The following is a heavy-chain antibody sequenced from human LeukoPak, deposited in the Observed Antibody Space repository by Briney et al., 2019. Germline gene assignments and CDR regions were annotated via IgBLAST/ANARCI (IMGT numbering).Heavy chain of an antibody. CDR1: GFTFRNYE. CDR3: ARVNYYDSSGYYYEDDY. CDR2: ISGSGITI. Sequence: GGSLRLSCAASGFTFRNYEMNWVRQAPGKGLEWISYISGSGITIYYADSAKGRFTISRDNAKNSLYLQMNSLRAEDTAVYYCARVNYYDSSGYYYEDDYWGQGTLVTVSS. J-gene: IGHJ4*02. V-gene: IGHV3-48*03. D-gene: IGHD3-22*01.